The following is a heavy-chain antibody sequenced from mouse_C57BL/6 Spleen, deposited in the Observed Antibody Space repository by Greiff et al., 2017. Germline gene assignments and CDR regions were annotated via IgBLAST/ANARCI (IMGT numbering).Heavy chain of an antibody. CDR1: GYTFTDYY. D-gene: IGHD1-1*01. V-gene: IGHV1-19*01. CDR3: ARGTTGAARAMDY. CDR2: INPYNGGT. Sequence: EVKLQESGPVLVKPGASVKMSCKASGYTFTDYYMNWVKQSHGKSLEWIGVINPYNGGTSYNQKFKGKATLTVDKSSSTAYMELNSLTSEDSAVYYCARGTTGAARAMDYWGQGTSVTVSS. J-gene: IGHJ4*01.